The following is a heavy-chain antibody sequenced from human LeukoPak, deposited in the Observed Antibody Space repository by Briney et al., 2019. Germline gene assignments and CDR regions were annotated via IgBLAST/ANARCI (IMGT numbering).Heavy chain of an antibody. CDR3: AKGDDVGAFDI. V-gene: IGHV3-9*01. Sequence: GRSLRLSCAASGFTFDDYAMHWVRQAPGKGLEWVSGISWNSGSIGYADSVKGRFTISRDNAKNSLYLQMNSLRAEDTALYYCAKGDDVGAFDIWGQGTMVTVSS. D-gene: IGHD1-1*01. CDR1: GFTFDDYA. J-gene: IGHJ3*02. CDR2: ISWNSGSI.